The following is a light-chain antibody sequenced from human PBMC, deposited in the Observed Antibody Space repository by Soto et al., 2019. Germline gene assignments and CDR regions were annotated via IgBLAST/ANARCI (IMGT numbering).Light chain of an antibody. CDR1: QSVSSSY. V-gene: IGKV3-20*01. Sequence: EIVLTQSPATLSLSPGERATLSCRASQSVSSSYLACYQQQPGQAPMLLIYGASSRATGIPDRFSGSGSGTDLTTPISSREDSDYTAYYCQQYYSKSPCTFGRGTKVDIK. J-gene: IGKJ1*01. CDR3: QQYYSKSPCT. CDR2: GAS.